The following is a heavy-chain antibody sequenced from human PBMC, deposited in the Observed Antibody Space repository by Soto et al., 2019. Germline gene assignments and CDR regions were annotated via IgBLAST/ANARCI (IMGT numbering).Heavy chain of an antibody. CDR2: ISGSGGST. J-gene: IGHJ4*02. V-gene: IGHV3-23*01. CDR1: GFTFSSYA. Sequence: GGSLRLSCAASGFTFSSYAMSWVRQAPGKGLEWVSAISGSGGSTYYADSAKGRFTISRDNSKNTLYLQMNSLRAEDTAVYYCANHRPSPLRYFDWTGEYFDYWGQGTLVTVSS. CDR3: ANHRPSPLRYFDWTGEYFDY. D-gene: IGHD3-9*01.